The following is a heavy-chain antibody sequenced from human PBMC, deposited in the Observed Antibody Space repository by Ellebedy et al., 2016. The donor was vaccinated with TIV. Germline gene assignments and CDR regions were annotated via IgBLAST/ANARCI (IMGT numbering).Heavy chain of an antibody. D-gene: IGHD5-18*01. J-gene: IGHJ3*01. V-gene: IGHV1-2*02. Sequence: ASVKVSCXTSGFTFGVVPYIHWVRQAPGQRPEWMGCINPNNGVTNYAPKFRGRVIMTRDTSINTVYLDLNTLSSDDTAVYYCAREAAIQLWLRDALDLWGQGTVVIVSS. CDR2: INPNNGVT. CDR3: AREAAIQLWLRDALDL. CDR1: GFTFGVVPY.